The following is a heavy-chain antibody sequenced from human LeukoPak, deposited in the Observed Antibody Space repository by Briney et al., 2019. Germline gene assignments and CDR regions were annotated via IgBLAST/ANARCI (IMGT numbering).Heavy chain of an antibody. CDR2: ISSSSSTI. CDR1: GFTFSSYW. Sequence: PGGSLRLSCAASGFTFSSYWMHWVRQAPGKGLEWVSYISSSSSTIYYADSVKGRFTISRDNAKNSLYLQMNSLRAEDTAVYYCTKRVKYGGTWDHFADWGQGTLVTVSS. CDR3: TKRVKYGGTWDHFAD. D-gene: IGHD1-26*01. V-gene: IGHV3-48*04. J-gene: IGHJ4*02.